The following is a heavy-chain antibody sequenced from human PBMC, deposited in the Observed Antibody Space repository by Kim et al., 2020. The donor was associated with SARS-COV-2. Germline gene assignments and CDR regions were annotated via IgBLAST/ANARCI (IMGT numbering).Heavy chain of an antibody. CDR1: GGSISSSNW. D-gene: IGHD3-10*01. CDR3: ARAGRWFGEFLPGWFDP. Sequence: SETLSLTCAVSGGSISSSNWWSWVRQPPGKGLEWIGEIYHSGSTNYNPSLKSRVTISVDKSKNQFSLKLSSVTAADTAVYYCARAGRWFGEFLPGWFDPWGQGTLVTVSS. CDR2: IYHSGST. V-gene: IGHV4-4*02. J-gene: IGHJ5*02.